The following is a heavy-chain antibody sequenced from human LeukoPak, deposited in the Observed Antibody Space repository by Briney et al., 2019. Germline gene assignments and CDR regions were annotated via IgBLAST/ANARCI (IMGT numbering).Heavy chain of an antibody. CDR1: GGTFISYA. CDR3: ARDYPYVGYSGYAPFDY. J-gene: IGHJ4*02. CDR2: IIPIFGTA. V-gene: IGHV1-69*01. D-gene: IGHD5-12*01. Sequence: SVKVSCKASGGTFISYAISWVRQAPGQGLEWMGGIIPIFGTANYAQKFQGRVTITADESTSTAYMKLSSLRSEDTAVYYCARDYPYVGYSGYAPFDYWGQGTLVTVSS.